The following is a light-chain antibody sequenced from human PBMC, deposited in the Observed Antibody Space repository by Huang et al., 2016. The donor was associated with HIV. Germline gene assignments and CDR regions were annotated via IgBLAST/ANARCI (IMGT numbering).Light chain of an antibody. Sequence: DIQMTQSPSSLSASVGDRVTITCRASQNIGDSLNWYQQKPGQAPNLLIYAISILESGVPSRFSGAGTGTLFTLTISSLQPDDFATYFCQQSHGAPYTFGQGTRVEVE. CDR3: QQSHGAPYT. V-gene: IGKV1-39*01. CDR1: QNIGDS. J-gene: IGKJ2*01. CDR2: AIS.